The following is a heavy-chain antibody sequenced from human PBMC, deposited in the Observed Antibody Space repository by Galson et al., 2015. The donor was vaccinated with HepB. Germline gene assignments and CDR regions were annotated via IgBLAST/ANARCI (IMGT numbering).Heavy chain of an antibody. CDR1: GGTFTNFG. V-gene: IGHV1-69*06. CDR3: ATNVARGIFFEF. J-gene: IGHJ4*02. D-gene: IGHD3-10*01. CDR2: IIPRFGTT. Sequence: SVKVSCKASGGTFTNFGTSWVRQAPGQGLEWMGEIIPRFGTTNYAQKFQGRVTITADKSTSTAYMELTGLTSEDTAVFYCATNVARGIFFEFWGQGTLVTVSS.